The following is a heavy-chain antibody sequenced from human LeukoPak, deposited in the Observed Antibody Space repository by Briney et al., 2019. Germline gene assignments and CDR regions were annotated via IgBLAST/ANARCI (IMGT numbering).Heavy chain of an antibody. CDR3: ARGHLITMVRGVISYYYMDV. D-gene: IGHD3-10*01. CDR2: IIPIFGTA. Sequence: SVKVSCKASGGTFSSYAISWVRQAPGQGLEWMGGIIPIFGTANYAQKFQGRVTITTDESTSTAYMELSSLRSEDTAVYYCARGHLITMVRGVISYYYMDVWGKGTTVTVSS. V-gene: IGHV1-69*05. CDR1: GGTFSSYA. J-gene: IGHJ6*03.